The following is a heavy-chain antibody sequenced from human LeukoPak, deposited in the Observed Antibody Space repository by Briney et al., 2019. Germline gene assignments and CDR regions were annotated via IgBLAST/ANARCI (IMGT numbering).Heavy chain of an antibody. CDR3: ARVDITGTTDY. V-gene: IGHV1-2*02. J-gene: IGHJ4*02. D-gene: IGHD1-7*01. Sequence: GASVKVSCKASGYTFTDYYMHWVQQAPGQGLEWMGWINPNSGGTNYAQKFQGRVTMTRDTSISTAYMELSRLRSDDTAVYYCARVDITGTTDYWGQGTLVTVSS. CDR1: GYTFTDYY. CDR2: INPNSGGT.